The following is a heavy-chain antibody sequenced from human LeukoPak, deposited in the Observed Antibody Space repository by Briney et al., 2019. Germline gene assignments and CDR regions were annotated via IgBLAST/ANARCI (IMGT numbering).Heavy chain of an antibody. CDR1: GFTFSSYG. V-gene: IGHV3-30*18. D-gene: IGHD5-12*01. CDR3: AKDGSGYSGYADY. Sequence: QPGRSLRLPCAASGFTFSSYGMHWVRQAPGKGLEWVAVISYDGSNKYYADSVKGRFTISRDNSKNTLYLQMNSLRAEDTAAYYCAKDGSGYSGYADYWGQGTLVTVSS. CDR2: ISYDGSNK. J-gene: IGHJ4*02.